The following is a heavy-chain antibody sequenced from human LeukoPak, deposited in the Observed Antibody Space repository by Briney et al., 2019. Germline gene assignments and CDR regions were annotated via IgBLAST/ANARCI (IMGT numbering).Heavy chain of an antibody. Sequence: SETLSLTCAVYGGSFSGYYWSWIRQPPGKGLEWIGEINHSGSTNYNPSLKSRVTISVDTSKNQFSLKLSSVTAADTAVYYCARGQDYFDYWGQGTLVTVPS. J-gene: IGHJ4*02. CDR1: GGSFSGYY. CDR3: ARGQDYFDY. CDR2: INHSGST. V-gene: IGHV4-34*01.